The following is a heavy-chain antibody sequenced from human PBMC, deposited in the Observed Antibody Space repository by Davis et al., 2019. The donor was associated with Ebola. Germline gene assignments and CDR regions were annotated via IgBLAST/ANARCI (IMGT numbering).Heavy chain of an antibody. Sequence: GESLKISCAASGFTFSSGELNWVRQAPGKGLEWVSYISGDGGAIFYADSVRGRFTISRDNARNALYLQMNSLRAEDTAVYYCARDTRVPAAIEYYFDYWGQGTLVTVSS. CDR2: ISGDGGAI. V-gene: IGHV3-48*03. J-gene: IGHJ4*02. D-gene: IGHD2-2*02. CDR1: GFTFSSGE. CDR3: ARDTRVPAAIEYYFDY.